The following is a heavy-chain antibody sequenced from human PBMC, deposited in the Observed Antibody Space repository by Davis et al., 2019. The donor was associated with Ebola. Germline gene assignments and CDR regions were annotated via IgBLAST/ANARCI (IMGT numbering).Heavy chain of an antibody. Sequence: GSLRLSCAASGFTFSGYGMHWVRQAPGKGLEWVGFIRSKAYGGTTEYAASVKGRFTISRDDSKSIAYLQMNSLKTEDTAVYYCTRVLLWFGDDDYWGQGTLVTVSS. J-gene: IGHJ4*02. V-gene: IGHV3-49*04. CDR3: TRVLLWFGDDDY. CDR2: IRSKAYGGTT. D-gene: IGHD3-10*01. CDR1: GFTFSGYG.